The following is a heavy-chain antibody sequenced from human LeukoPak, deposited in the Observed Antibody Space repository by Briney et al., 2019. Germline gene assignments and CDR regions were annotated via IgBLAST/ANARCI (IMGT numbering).Heavy chain of an antibody. CDR3: ARALAGAPFDP. D-gene: IGHD3-10*01. V-gene: IGHV3-30*04. CDR1: GFTFSSYS. Sequence: PGGSLRLSCAASGFTFSSYSMHWVRQAPGKGLEWAAVLSTIGGREYYADSVKGRFTISRDTSKNTLYLQMDGLRVEDTALYYCARALAGAPFDPWGRGTLVTVSS. J-gene: IGHJ2*01. CDR2: LSTIGGRE.